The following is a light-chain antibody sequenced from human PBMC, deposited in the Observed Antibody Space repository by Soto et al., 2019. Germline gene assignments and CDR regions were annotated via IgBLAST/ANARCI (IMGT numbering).Light chain of an antibody. CDR2: GAS. Sequence: EIVLTQSPGTLSLSPGERATLSCRASQSVRSNHLAWYQQKPGQAPRLLIYGASSRATGIPDRFSGSGSGTDFTLTISSLQSEDFAVYYCQQYNNWPWTFGQGTKV. V-gene: IGKV3-20*01. J-gene: IGKJ1*01. CDR3: QQYNNWPWT. CDR1: QSVRSNH.